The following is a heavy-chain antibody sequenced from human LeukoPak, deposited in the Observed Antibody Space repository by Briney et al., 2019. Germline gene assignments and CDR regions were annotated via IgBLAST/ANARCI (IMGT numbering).Heavy chain of an antibody. D-gene: IGHD3-16*02. V-gene: IGHV4-34*01. CDR3: ARGGLGNDYVWGSYRYYTLFDY. CDR1: GGSFSGYY. J-gene: IGHJ4*02. CDR2: INHSGST. Sequence: SETLSLTCAVYGGSFSGYYWSWIRQPPGKGLEWIGEINHSGSTNYNPSPKSRVTISVDTSRNQFSLKLSSVTAADTAVYYRARGGLGNDYVWGSYRYYTLFDYWGQGTLATVSS.